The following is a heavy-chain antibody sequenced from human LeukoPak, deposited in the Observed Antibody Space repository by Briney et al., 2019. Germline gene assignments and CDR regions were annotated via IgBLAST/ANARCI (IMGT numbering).Heavy chain of an antibody. J-gene: IGHJ4*02. D-gene: IGHD6-19*01. V-gene: IGHV3-30*04. CDR3: ARGTVAGQFDY. CDR1: GFTFSSYA. Sequence: GRSLRLSCEASGFTFSSYAMHWVRQAPGKGLEWVAVISYDGSNKYYADSVKGRFTISRDNSKNTLYLQMNSLRAEDTAVYYCARGTVAGQFDYWGQGTLVTVSS. CDR2: ISYDGSNK.